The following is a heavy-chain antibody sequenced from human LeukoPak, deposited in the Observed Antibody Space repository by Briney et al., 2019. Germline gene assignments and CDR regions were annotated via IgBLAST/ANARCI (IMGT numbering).Heavy chain of an antibody. CDR2: IYYSGST. CDR1: GGSISSSSYY. D-gene: IGHD5-18*01. CDR3: ARAGYSYGYFDYFDY. V-gene: IGHV4-39*07. Sequence: SETLSLTCTVSGGSISSSSYYWGWIRQPPGKGLEWIGSIYYSGSTYYNPSLKSRVTISVDTSKNQFSLKLSSVTAADTAVYYCARAGYSYGYFDYFDYWGQGTLVTVSS. J-gene: IGHJ4*02.